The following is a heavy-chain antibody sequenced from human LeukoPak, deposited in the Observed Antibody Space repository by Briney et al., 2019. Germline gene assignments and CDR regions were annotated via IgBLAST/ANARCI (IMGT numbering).Heavy chain of an antibody. D-gene: IGHD5-12*01. CDR1: GFTFRSYG. Sequence: GGSLRLSCAASGFTFRSYGMHWVRQAPGKGLEWVAVISYDGSNKYYADSVKGRFTISRDNSKNTLYLQMNSLRAEDTAVYYCAKPGYSGYGAPFDYWGQGTLVTVSS. CDR3: AKPGYSGYGAPFDY. V-gene: IGHV3-30*18. J-gene: IGHJ4*02. CDR2: ISYDGSNK.